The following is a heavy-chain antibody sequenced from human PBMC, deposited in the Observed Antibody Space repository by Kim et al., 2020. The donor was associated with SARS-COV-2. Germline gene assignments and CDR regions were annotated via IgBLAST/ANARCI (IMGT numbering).Heavy chain of an antibody. V-gene: IGHV7-4-1*02. Sequence: ASVKVSCKASGYTFTSYAMNWVRQAPGQGLEWMGWINTNTGNPTYAQGFTGRFVFSLDTSVSTAYLQISSLKAEDTAVYYCARSYFYCSSTSCYVYAFDIWSQGTMVPVPS. J-gene: IGHJ3*02. CDR3: ARSYFYCSSTSCYVYAFDI. D-gene: IGHD2-2*01. CDR1: GYTFTSYA. CDR2: INTNTGNP.